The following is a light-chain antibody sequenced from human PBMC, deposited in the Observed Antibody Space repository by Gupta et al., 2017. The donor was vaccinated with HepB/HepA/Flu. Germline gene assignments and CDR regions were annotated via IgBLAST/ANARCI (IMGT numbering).Light chain of an antibody. CDR1: RSNIGSNT. CDR2: TNN. Sequence: QSVLTQPPSVSGTPGQRVTISSSGTRSNIGSNTVNWYQQVPGTAPKLLIHTNNQRPSGVPDRFSGSKSGTSASLAISGLQSEDEADYYCATWDDSLNGYVVFGGGTKLTVL. V-gene: IGLV1-44*01. CDR3: ATWDDSLNGYVV. J-gene: IGLJ2*01.